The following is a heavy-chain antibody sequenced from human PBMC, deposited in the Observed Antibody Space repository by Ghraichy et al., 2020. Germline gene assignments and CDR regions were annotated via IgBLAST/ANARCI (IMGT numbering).Heavy chain of an antibody. J-gene: IGHJ2*01. V-gene: IGHV3-30*18. CDR1: GFTFSTYG. CDR2: ISYEGSAK. Sequence: GGSLRLSCAASGFTFSTYGMHWVRQAPGKGLEWVAVISYEGSAKYYADSVKGRFTISRDNSKNTLYLQLNSLRAEDTAVYYCAKESESTPMEYWHFDLWGRGTLVTVSS. CDR3: AKESESTPMEYWHFDL. D-gene: IGHD2-15*01.